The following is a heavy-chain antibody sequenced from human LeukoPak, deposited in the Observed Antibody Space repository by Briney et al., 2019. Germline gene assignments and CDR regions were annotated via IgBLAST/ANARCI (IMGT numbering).Heavy chain of an antibody. Sequence: PSETLSLTCAVYGGSFSGYYWSWIRQPPGKGLEWIGEINHSGSTNYNPSLKSRVTISVDTSKNQFSLKLSSVTAADTAVYYCASRLNYDFWSGYIYYFDYWGQGTLVTVSS. V-gene: IGHV4-34*01. D-gene: IGHD3-3*01. CDR1: GGSFSGYY. CDR2: INHSGST. CDR3: ASRLNYDFWSGYIYYFDY. J-gene: IGHJ4*02.